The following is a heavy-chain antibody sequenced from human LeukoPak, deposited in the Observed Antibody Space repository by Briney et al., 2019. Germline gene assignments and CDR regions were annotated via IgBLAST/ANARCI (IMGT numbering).Heavy chain of an antibody. CDR1: GFTFSSYA. V-gene: IGHV3-23*01. J-gene: IGHJ4*02. CDR3: AKDKVAGAGTGSPY. Sequence: PGGSLRLSCAASGFTFSSYAMSWVRQAPGQGLEWVSAIGGSGGSTYYADSVEGRFTISRDNSKNTLYMQMNSLRAEDTAVYYCAKDKVAGAGTGSPYWGQGTLVTVSS. D-gene: IGHD6-19*01. CDR2: IGGSGGST.